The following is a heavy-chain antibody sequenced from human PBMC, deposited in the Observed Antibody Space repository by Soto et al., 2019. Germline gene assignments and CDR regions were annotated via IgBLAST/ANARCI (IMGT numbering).Heavy chain of an antibody. Sequence: SETLSLTCTVSGGSISNYYWIWIRQPPGKGLEWIGYIYYSGSTNYNPSLKSRVTISVDTSKNQFSLKLSSVTAADTAVYYCARHTPRWEFDYWGQGTLVTVSS. CDR1: GGSISNYY. V-gene: IGHV4-59*08. CDR3: ARHTPRWEFDY. CDR2: IYYSGST. D-gene: IGHD1-26*01. J-gene: IGHJ4*02.